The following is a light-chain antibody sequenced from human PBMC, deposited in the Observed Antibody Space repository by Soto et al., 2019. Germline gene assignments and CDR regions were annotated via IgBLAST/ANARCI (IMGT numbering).Light chain of an antibody. CDR3: QQSYSRPFT. Sequence: DIQMTQSPSSLSASVGDRVTISCRASQSISCYLNRNQQKPGKAPKLLIYAAFSLQSGVPSRFSGSGSGTDFTLTISRLQAEDFATYYCQQSYSRPFTFGHGTKVDIK. V-gene: IGKV1-39*01. J-gene: IGKJ3*01. CDR1: QSISCY. CDR2: AAF.